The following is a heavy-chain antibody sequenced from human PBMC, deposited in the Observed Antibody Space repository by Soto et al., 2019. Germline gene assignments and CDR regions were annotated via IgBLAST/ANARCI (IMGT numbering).Heavy chain of an antibody. CDR3: ARGSTDHRAGDAFAI. CDR1: GFTFSSYG. CDR2: IWYDGSNK. D-gene: IGHD1-26*01. J-gene: IGHJ3*02. V-gene: IGHV3-33*01. Sequence: GGSLRLSCAASGFTFSSYGMHWVRQAPGKGLEWVAVIWYDGSNKYYADSVKGRFTISRDNSKNTLYLQMNSLRAEDTAVYYCARGSTDHRAGDAFAIWGQGTMVTVSS.